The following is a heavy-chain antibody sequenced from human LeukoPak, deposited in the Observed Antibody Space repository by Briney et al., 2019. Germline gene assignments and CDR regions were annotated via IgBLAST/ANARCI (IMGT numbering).Heavy chain of an antibody. Sequence: SQTLSLTCAISGDNVSSNIAAWNWIRQSPSRGLEWLGRTYYRSKWYNDYAVSVKSRITINPDTSKNQFSLRLNSVTPEDTAVYYCARDWSFGNLFLYNWFDPWGQGTLVTVSS. V-gene: IGHV6-1*01. CDR3: ARDWSFGNLFLYNWFDP. D-gene: IGHD3-16*01. CDR1: GDNVSSNIAA. J-gene: IGHJ5*02. CDR2: TYYRSKWYN.